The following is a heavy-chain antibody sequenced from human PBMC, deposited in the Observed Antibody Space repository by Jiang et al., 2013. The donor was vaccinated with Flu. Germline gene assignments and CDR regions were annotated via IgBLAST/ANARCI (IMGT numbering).Heavy chain of an antibody. CDR3: ARRGSSGWYYFDY. Sequence: GLVKPSETLSLTCTVSGGSISSYYWSWIRQPPGKGLEWIGHIYYSGSTNYNPSLKSRVTISVDTSKNQFSLKLSSVTAADTAVYYCARRGSSGWYYFDYWGQGTLVTVSS. D-gene: IGHD6-19*01. CDR2: IYYSGST. V-gene: IGHV4-59*01. J-gene: IGHJ4*02. CDR1: GGSISSYY.